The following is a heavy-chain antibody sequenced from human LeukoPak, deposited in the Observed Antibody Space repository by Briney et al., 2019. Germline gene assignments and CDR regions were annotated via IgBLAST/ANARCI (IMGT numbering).Heavy chain of an antibody. CDR3: ARDLLVSSSYYYGMDV. CDR1: GGSFSSYA. Sequence: SSVKVSCKASGGSFSSYAISWVRQAPGQGLEWMGGIIPIFGTANYAQKFQGRVTITADESTSTAYMELSSLRSEDTAVDYCARDLLVSSSYYYGMDVWGQGTTVTVSS. J-gene: IGHJ6*02. CDR2: IIPIFGTA. V-gene: IGHV1-69*13. D-gene: IGHD6-6*01.